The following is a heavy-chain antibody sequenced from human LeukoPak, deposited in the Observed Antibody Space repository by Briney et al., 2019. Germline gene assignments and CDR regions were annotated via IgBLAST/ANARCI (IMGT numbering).Heavy chain of an antibody. CDR3: TKHRGGWIDAFDI. Sequence: GGSLRLSCAASGFTFSSYAMTWVRQAPGKGLEWVSGISGSGGSSYSADSVKGRFTISRGNSKKTLYMQMNSLRAEDTAVYYCTKHRGGWIDAFDIWGQGTMVTVSS. CDR2: ISGSGGSS. J-gene: IGHJ3*02. CDR1: GFTFSSYA. D-gene: IGHD5-12*01. V-gene: IGHV3-23*01.